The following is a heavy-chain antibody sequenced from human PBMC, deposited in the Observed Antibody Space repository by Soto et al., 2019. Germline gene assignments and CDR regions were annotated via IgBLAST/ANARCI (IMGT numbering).Heavy chain of an antibody. CDR1: GFSLSTSGVG. V-gene: IGHV2-5*02. J-gene: IGHJ4*02. CDR3: AHHPYYGLGTYSFDY. Sequence: QITLKESGPTLVKPTQTLTLTCTFSGFSLSTSGVGVGWIRQPPGKALEWLAVIYWDDDKRSSSSLKSRLTIIKDTSTYQVVLTITNMDPVDTATYYCAHHPYYGLGTYSFDYWGQGILVTVSS. D-gene: IGHD3-10*01. CDR2: IYWDDDK.